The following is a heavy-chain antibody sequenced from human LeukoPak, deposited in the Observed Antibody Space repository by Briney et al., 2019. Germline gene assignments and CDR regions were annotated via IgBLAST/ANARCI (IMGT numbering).Heavy chain of an antibody. J-gene: IGHJ4*02. V-gene: IGHV1-46*01. Sequence: GASVKVSCKASGYTFTSYYMHWVRQAPGQGLEWMGIINPSGGSTSYAQKFQGRVTMTRDTSTSTVYMELSSLRSGDTAVYYCARATIYDSSGWFFDYWGQGTLVTVSS. CDR2: INPSGGST. CDR3: ARATIYDSSGWFFDY. CDR1: GYTFTSYY. D-gene: IGHD6-19*01.